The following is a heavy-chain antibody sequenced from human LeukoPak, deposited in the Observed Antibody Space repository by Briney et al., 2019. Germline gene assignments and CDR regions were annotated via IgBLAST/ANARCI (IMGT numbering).Heavy chain of an antibody. V-gene: IGHV1-69*13. CDR1: GGTFISYA. J-gene: IGHJ5*02. D-gene: IGHD1-26*01. Sequence: SVKVSCKASGGTFISYAISWVRQAPGQGLEWMGGIIPIFGTANYAQKFQGRVTITADESTSTAYTELSSLRPEDTAVYYCARDRSVVGATYNWFDPWGQGTLVTVSS. CDR3: ARDRSVVGATYNWFDP. CDR2: IIPIFGTA.